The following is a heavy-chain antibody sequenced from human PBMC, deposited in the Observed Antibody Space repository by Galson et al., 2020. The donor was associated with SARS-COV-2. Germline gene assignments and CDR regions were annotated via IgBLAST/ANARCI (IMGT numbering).Heavy chain of an antibody. CDR3: ARDQGGGSDSVGFDY. CDR2: INPNSGGT. Sequence: ASVKVSCKASGYTFTDYYMHWVRQAPGQGLEWMGWINPNSGGTNYAQKFQGRVTMTRDTSTSTAYMALSRLRSDDTAVYYCARDQGGGSDSVGFDYWGQGTLVTVSS. V-gene: IGHV1-2*02. CDR1: GYTFTDYY. J-gene: IGHJ4*02. D-gene: IGHD2-15*01.